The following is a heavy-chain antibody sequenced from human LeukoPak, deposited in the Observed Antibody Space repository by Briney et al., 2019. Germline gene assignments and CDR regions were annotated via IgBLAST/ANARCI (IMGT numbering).Heavy chain of an antibody. Sequence: SVKVSCKASGGTFSSYTISWVRQAPGQGLEWVGRIIPILGIANYAQKFQGRVTITADKSTSTAYMELSGLRSEDTAVYYCASLVSGSLLDYWGQGTLVTVSS. J-gene: IGHJ4*02. CDR1: GGTFSSYT. CDR3: ASLVSGSLLDY. V-gene: IGHV1-69*02. CDR2: IIPILGIA. D-gene: IGHD1-26*01.